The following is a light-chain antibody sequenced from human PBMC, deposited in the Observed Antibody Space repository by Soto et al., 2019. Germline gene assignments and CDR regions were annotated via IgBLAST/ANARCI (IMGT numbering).Light chain of an antibody. J-gene: IGKJ1*01. CDR2: KAS. Sequence: DIPMTQSPSTLSASVGDRVTLTCRASQSISTWLAWYQQKPGKAPKLLISKASSLESGVPSRFSGSGSGTEFTLTISSLQPDDFATYYCQHYDTYPWTFGQGTKVEIK. CDR3: QHYDTYPWT. CDR1: QSISTW. V-gene: IGKV1-5*03.